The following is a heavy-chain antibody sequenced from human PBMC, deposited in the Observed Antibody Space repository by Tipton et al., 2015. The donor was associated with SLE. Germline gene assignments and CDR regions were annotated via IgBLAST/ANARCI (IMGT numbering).Heavy chain of an antibody. CDR2: IKQDGSEK. V-gene: IGHV3-7*03. CDR1: GFSFSSYW. CDR3: ATDPFVMDV. Sequence: SLRLSCVASGFSFSSYWMTWVRQAPGKGLEWVAHIKQDGSEKYYVDSVEGRFTISRDNAKNSLYLQLNSLRGEDTAVYYCATDPFVMDVWGKGTTVTVSS. J-gene: IGHJ6*03. D-gene: IGHD2/OR15-2a*01.